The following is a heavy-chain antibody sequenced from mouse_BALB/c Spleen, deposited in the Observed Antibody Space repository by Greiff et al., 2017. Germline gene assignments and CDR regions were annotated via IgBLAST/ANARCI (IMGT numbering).Heavy chain of an antibody. CDR2: IYPGDGDT. D-gene: IGHD4-1*01. Sequence: VQGVESGAELVRPGSSVKISCKASGYAFSSYWMNWVKQRPGQGLEWIGQIYPGDGDTNYNGKFKGKATLTADKSSSTAYMQLSSLTSEDSAVYFCARGGGTHYFDYWGQGTTLTVSA. J-gene: IGHJ2*01. V-gene: IGHV1-80*01. CDR3: ARGGGTHYFDY. CDR1: GYAFSSYW.